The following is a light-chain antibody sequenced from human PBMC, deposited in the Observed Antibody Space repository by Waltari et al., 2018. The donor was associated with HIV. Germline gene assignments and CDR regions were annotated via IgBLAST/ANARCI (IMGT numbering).Light chain of an antibody. J-gene: IGLJ3*02. CDR1: SSDVGSYNR. Sequence: QSALTQPPSVSGSPGQSVTIPCTGTSSDVGSYNRVPWYQQPPGTAPKLMIYEVSNRPSGVPDRFSGSKSGNTASLTISGLQAEDEADYYCGSYTSSSTWVFGGGTKLTVL. V-gene: IGLV2-18*02. CDR2: EVS. CDR3: GSYTSSSTWV.